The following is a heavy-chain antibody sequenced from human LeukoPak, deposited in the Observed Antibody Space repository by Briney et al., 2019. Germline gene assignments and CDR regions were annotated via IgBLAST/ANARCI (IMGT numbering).Heavy chain of an antibody. D-gene: IGHD6-13*01. V-gene: IGHV4-59*12. J-gene: IGHJ2*01. CDR3: ARVRIAAAGRGDVEYFDL. CDR1: GGSISSYY. CDR2: IYYSGST. Sequence: SETLSLTCTASGGSISSYYWSWIRQPPGKGLEWIGYIYYSGSTNYNPSFESRGTISVDTSTNHFSQLLISMPAADAAVYYRARVRIAAAGRGDVEYFDLWGRGTLVTVSS.